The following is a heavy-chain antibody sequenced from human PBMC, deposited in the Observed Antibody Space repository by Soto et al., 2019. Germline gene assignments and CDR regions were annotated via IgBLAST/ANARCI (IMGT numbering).Heavy chain of an antibody. D-gene: IGHD2-21*01. V-gene: IGHV3-53*01. J-gene: IGHJ4*02. CDR3: ARGPNSDC. Sequence: EERLVQSGGGLVQPGGSLRLSCAASGFSVGGNYMSWVRQAPGKGLELVSLIYSGGNPFYADSMKARFTLSRDNSNNMLYLQMDILRAEDTAVYYCARGPNSDCWGQGTLVIVSS. CDR2: IYSGGNP. CDR1: GFSVGGNY.